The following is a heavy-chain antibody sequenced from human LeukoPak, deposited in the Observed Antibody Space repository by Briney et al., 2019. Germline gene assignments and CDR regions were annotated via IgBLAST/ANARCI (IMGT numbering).Heavy chain of an antibody. Sequence: GGSLRLSCATSGFSFSSYAMSWVRQAPGKGLEWVSAMSSSDDGRYYAASVRGRFTISRDTSRSTLYLQMNSLRPEDAAVYYCAKAPVTSCRGAFCYPFDYWGQGTLVTVSS. J-gene: IGHJ4*02. V-gene: IGHV3-23*01. CDR1: GFSFSSYA. CDR3: AKAPVTSCRGAFCYPFDY. CDR2: MSSSDDGR. D-gene: IGHD2-15*01.